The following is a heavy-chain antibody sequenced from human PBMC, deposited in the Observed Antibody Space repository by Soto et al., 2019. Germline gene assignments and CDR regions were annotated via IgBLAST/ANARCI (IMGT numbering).Heavy chain of an antibody. CDR1: GYTFTGYY. CDR3: ARGLRYFDWFYFDY. CDR2: INPNSGGT. D-gene: IGHD3-9*01. Sequence: GASVKVSCKASGYTFTGYYMHWVRQAPGQGLEWMGWINPNSGGTNYAQKFQGWVTMTRDTSISTAYMELSRLRSDDTAVYYCARGLRYFDWFYFDYWGQGPLVTVPS. J-gene: IGHJ4*02. V-gene: IGHV1-2*04.